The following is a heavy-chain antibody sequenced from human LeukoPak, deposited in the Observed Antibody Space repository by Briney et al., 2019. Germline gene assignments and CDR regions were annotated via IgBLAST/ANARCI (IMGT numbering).Heavy chain of an antibody. D-gene: IGHD6-19*01. CDR3: ARDLYQWLPSTRPRDYYYYMDV. V-gene: IGHV1-2*02. Sequence: ASVKVSCKASGYTFTGYYIHWVRQAPGQGLECMGWINPNSGGTNYAQKFRGRVTMTRDTSISTAYMELSSLRSGDTAVYYCARDLYQWLPSTRPRDYYYYMDVWGEGTTVTVSS. CDR2: INPNSGGT. J-gene: IGHJ6*03. CDR1: GYTFTGYY.